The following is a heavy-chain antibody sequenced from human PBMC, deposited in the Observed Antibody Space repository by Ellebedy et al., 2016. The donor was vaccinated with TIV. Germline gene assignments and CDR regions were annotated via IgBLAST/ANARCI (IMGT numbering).Heavy chain of an antibody. V-gene: IGHV1-69*06. CDR1: GGPFSSSA. CDR3: ARGRNGDYAGGQFDS. J-gene: IGHJ4*02. CDR2: IIPLFGST. Sequence: ASVKVSCKASGGPFSSSAISWVRQAPGQGLEWMGGIIPLFGSTNYAQKFQGRVTITADKSTSTAYMELSSLRSEDTAVYYCARGRNGDYAGGQFDSWGQGTLVTVSS. D-gene: IGHD4-17*01.